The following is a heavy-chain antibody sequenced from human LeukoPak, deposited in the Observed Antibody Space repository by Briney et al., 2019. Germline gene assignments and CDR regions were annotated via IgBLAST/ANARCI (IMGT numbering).Heavy chain of an antibody. V-gene: IGHV4-34*01. CDR1: GGSFSGYY. Sequence: SSETLSLTCAVYGGSFSGYYWSWIRHPPGRGLEWNGEINHSGGTKHNPSLKRRVTISVDTSKNQFSLKRSSVTAADTAVYYCARRSGGHSYGLGYWGQGTLVTVSS. CDR3: ARRSGGHSYGLGY. CDR2: INHSGGT. J-gene: IGHJ4*02. D-gene: IGHD5-18*01.